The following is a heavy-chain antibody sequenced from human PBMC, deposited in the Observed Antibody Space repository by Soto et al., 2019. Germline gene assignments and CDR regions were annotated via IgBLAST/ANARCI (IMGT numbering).Heavy chain of an antibody. J-gene: IGHJ4*02. V-gene: IGHV4-4*07. CDR3: AMTVIAPSPYLDH. Sequence: QVQLQESGTGLVKPSETLSLTCSVSGDSISRKYWSWLRQPAGGGLEWIGRIYTTGATNYNSSVKSRVSMSVDTSKNQFSLRLTSVTAADTAVCFCAMTVIAPSPYLDHWGQGLLVTVSS. D-gene: IGHD4-17*01. CDR2: IYTTGAT. CDR1: GDSISRKY.